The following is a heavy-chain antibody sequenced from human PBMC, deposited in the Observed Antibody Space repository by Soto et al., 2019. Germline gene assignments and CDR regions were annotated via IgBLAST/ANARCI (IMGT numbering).Heavy chain of an antibody. CDR1: GLPFSNAW. CDR3: TTDLQGLRFLSYFDY. V-gene: IGHV3-15*07. D-gene: IGHD3-3*01. CDR2: IKSKTDGGTT. Sequence: GGSLRLSCAAFGLPFSNAWMNWVRRAPGRGLEWVGRIKSKTDGGTTDYAAPVKGRFTISRDDSKNTLYLQMTSLKTEDTAVYYCTTDLQGLRFLSYFDYWGQGTLVTVSS. J-gene: IGHJ4*02.